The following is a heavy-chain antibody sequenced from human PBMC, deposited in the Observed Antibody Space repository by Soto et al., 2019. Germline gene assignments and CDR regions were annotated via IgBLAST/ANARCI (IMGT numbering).Heavy chain of an antibody. V-gene: IGHV3-23*01. Sequence: GGSLRLSCAASGFTFSSYAMSWVRQAPGKGLEWVSAISGSGGSTYYADSVKGRFTISRDNSKNTLYLQMNSLRAEDTAVYYCAKDSEDEWLLYPNWFDPWGQGTLVTVSS. CDR1: GFTFSSYA. J-gene: IGHJ5*02. D-gene: IGHD3-3*01. CDR2: ISGSGGST. CDR3: AKDSEDEWLLYPNWFDP.